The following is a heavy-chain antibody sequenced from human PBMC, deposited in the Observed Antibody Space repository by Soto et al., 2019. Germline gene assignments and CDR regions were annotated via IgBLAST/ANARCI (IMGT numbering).Heavy chain of an antibody. CDR3: VMVDNYVTPTPQDV. CDR2: ISPYTGNT. CDR1: GYIFVNYG. J-gene: IGHJ6*02. V-gene: IGHV1-18*01. Sequence: QVQLVQSGDEVKKPGASVKVSCKASGYIFVNYGIAWVRQAPRQGLEWMGWISPYTGNTHSASKVQGRLTMTTDTXASTAYMDLGSLTSHDTAVYYCVMVDNYVTPTPQDVWGQGTTVTVSS. D-gene: IGHD3-16*01.